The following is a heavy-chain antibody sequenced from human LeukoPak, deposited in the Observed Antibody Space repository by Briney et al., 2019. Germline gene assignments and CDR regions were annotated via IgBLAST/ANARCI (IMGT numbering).Heavy chain of an antibody. D-gene: IGHD4-11*01. CDR1: GYTFTGYY. CDR3: AASPHDYSYPSNYYLDY. J-gene: IGHJ4*02. Sequence: ASVKVSCKASGYTFTGYYMHWVRQAPGQWLEWMGRINPNSGGTNYAQKFQGRVTMTRDTSISTAYMELSRLRSDDTAVYYCAASPHDYSYPSNYYLDYWGQGTLVTVSS. CDR2: INPNSGGT. V-gene: IGHV1-2*06.